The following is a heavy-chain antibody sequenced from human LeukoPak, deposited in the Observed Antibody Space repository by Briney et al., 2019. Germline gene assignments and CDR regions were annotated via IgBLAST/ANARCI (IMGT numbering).Heavy chain of an antibody. CDR3: ARLTYTVTTDY. CDR2: IYYSGST. Sequence: SETLSLTCTVSGGSLSSYYWGWIRQPPGKGLEWIGSIYYSGSTYYNPSLKSRVTISVDTSKNQFSLKLSSVTAADTAVYYCARLTYTVTTDYWGQGTLVTVSS. V-gene: IGHV4-39*01. CDR1: GGSLSSYY. D-gene: IGHD4-17*01. J-gene: IGHJ4*02.